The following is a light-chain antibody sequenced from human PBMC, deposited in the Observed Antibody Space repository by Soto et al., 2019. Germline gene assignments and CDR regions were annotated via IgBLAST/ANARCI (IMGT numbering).Light chain of an antibody. CDR2: GAS. V-gene: IGKV3-15*01. CDR3: PQDSNWPPKT. CDR1: QSITSD. Sequence: TTSLDTLSVSQDEKYTLSCIPSQSITSDLAWYQQKPGQAPRLLIYGASTRATGLPARFSGSGSGTEFTLTISSLQAEDFAVYYCPQDSNWPPKTFGQGTKLDIK. J-gene: IGKJ1*01.